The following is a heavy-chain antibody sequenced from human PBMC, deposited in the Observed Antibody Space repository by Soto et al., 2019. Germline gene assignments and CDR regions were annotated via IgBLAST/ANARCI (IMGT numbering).Heavy chain of an antibody. J-gene: IGHJ6*02. D-gene: IGHD6-25*01. CDR1: GGSISSGYYY. V-gene: IGHV4-30-4*01. CDR3: ARSNLRLYYYYYYGMDV. CDR2: IYYSGNT. Sequence: SETLSLTCSVSGGSISSGYYYWSWIRQPPGKGLEWIGNIYYSGNTYYNPSLKSRVTISVDTSKNQFSLKLSSVTAADTAVYYCARSNLRLYYYYYYGMDVWGQGTTVTVSS.